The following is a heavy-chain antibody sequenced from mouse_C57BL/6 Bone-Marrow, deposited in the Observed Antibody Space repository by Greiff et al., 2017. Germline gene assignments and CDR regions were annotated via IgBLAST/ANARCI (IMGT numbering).Heavy chain of an antibody. Sequence: EVMLVESGGGLVQPGESLKLSCESNEYEFPSHDMSWVRKTPEKRLELVAAINSDGGSTYYPDTMERRFIISRDNTKKTLYLQMSRLRSEDTALYYCARQSSLLWLRQRFAYWGQGTLVTVSA. D-gene: IGHD2-2*01. CDR2: INSDGGST. V-gene: IGHV5-2*01. J-gene: IGHJ3*01. CDR1: EYEFPSHD. CDR3: ARQSSLLWLRQRFAY.